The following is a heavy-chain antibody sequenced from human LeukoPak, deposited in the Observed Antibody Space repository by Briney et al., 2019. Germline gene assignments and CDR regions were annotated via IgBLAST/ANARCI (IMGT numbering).Heavy chain of an antibody. J-gene: IGHJ4*02. D-gene: IGHD1-26*01. Sequence: PGGSLRLSCAASGFSFRSFWMSWVRQAPGKGLEWVASIKEDGSDKYYVESVKGRFTISRENARNSLYLQMNSLRAEDTAVYYCARDSEWGLLRSDYWGQGTLVTVSS. CDR1: GFSFRSFW. CDR2: IKEDGSDK. CDR3: ARDSEWGLLRSDY. V-gene: IGHV3-7*01.